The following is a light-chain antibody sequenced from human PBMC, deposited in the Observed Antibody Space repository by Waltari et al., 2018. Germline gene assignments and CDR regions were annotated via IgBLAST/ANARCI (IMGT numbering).Light chain of an antibody. CDR2: DAS. CDR1: QDIASA. J-gene: IGKJ4*01. Sequence: AIQLTQSPSSLSASVGHRITITCRASQDIASALAWYVQKPGKAPQLLIYDASTLESGVPSRFSGSGSGTDFTLTISSLEPEDFAVYYCQQRATWPQVTFGGGTKVEI. V-gene: IGKV1-13*02. CDR3: QQRATWPQVT.